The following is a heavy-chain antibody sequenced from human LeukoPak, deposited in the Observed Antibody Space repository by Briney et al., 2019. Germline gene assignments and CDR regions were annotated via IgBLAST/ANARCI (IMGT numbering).Heavy chain of an antibody. CDR2: IYSGGST. V-gene: IGHV3-66*01. D-gene: IGHD3-16*01. CDR3: ARGQYGGSSMD. CDR1: GFTVSSNY. J-gene: IGHJ4*02. Sequence: PGGSLRLSCAASGFTVSSNYMSWVRQAPGKGLEWVSVIYSGGSTYYADSVKRIFTISRDNTKNTLYLKMNTLSAEDTAVYYCARGQYGGSSMDWGQGTLVTVSS.